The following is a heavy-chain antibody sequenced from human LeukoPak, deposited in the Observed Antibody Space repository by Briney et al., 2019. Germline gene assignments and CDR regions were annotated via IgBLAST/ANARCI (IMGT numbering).Heavy chain of an antibody. CDR3: ARAPEWELDAFDI. CDR1: GYTFTSYD. CDR2: MNPNSGNT. Sequence: GASVKVSCKASGYTFTSYDINWVRQATGQGLEWMGWMNPNSGNTGYAQKFQGRVTMTRNTSISTAYMELSSLRSEDTAVYYCARAPEWELDAFDIWGQGTMVTVSS. D-gene: IGHD1-26*01. V-gene: IGHV1-8*01. J-gene: IGHJ3*02.